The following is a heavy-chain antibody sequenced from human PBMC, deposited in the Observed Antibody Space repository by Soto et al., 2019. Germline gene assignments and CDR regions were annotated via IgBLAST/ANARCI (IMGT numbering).Heavy chain of an antibody. V-gene: IGHV3-23*01. CDR2: ISGSGGST. CDR3: AKGGSGLYSSSWYFDY. Sequence: GGSLRLSCAASGFTFSSYAMSWVRQAPGKGLEWVSAISGSGGSTYYADSVKGRFTISRDNSKNTLYLQMNSLRAEDTAVYYCAKGGSGLYSSSWYFDYWGQGTLVTVSS. J-gene: IGHJ4*02. CDR1: GFTFSSYA. D-gene: IGHD6-13*01.